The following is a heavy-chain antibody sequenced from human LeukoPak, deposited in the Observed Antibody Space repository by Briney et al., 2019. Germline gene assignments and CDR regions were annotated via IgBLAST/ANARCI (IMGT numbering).Heavy chain of an antibody. D-gene: IGHD2-2*01. J-gene: IGHJ3*02. CDR3: AIIAPVVVVPAATAQNDAFDI. V-gene: IGHV1-46*01. CDR2: INPSGGST. CDR1: GYTLTSYY. Sequence: ASVKVSCKASGYTLTSYYMHWVRQAPGQGLEWMGIINPSGGSTSYAQKFQGRVTMTRDTSTSTVYMELSSLRSEDTAVYYCAIIAPVVVVPAATAQNDAFDIWGQGTMVTVSS.